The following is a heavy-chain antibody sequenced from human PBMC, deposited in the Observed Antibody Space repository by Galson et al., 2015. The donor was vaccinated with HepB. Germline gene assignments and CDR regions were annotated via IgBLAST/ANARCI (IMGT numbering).Heavy chain of an antibody. D-gene: IGHD3-3*01. J-gene: IGHJ4*02. V-gene: IGHV3-30-3*01. CDR1: GFTFSSYA. CDR3: ARDWGFGVVIGAHFAY. Sequence: SLRLSCAASGFTFSSYAMHWVRQAPGKGLEWVAVISYDGSNKYYADSVKGRFTISRDNSKNTLYLQMNSLRAEDTAVYYCARDWGFGVVIGAHFAYWGQGTLVTVSS. CDR2: ISYDGSNK.